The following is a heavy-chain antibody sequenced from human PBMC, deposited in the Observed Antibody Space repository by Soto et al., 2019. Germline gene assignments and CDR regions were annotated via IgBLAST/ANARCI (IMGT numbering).Heavy chain of an antibody. J-gene: IGHJ6*02. CDR2: IIPIFGTA. CDR3: ASLERVPTAMVNYYYYGMDV. Sequence: SSVKVSCKASGVTFSSYAISCVLQAPGQGLEWMGGIIPIFGTANYAQKFQGRVTITADKSTSTAYMELSSLRSEDTAVYYCASLERVPTAMVNYYYYGMDVWGQGTTVTVSS. D-gene: IGHD5-18*01. V-gene: IGHV1-69*06. CDR1: GVTFSSYA.